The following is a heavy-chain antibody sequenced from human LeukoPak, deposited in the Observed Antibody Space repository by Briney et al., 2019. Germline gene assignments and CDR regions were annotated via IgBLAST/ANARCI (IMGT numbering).Heavy chain of an antibody. Sequence: GGSLRLSCAASGFTFSIYAMSWVRQAPGKGLEWVSTLSGIGASTYYADSVKGRFTISRDNSKNTVHLQMNSLRVEDTAVYYCAKVYIDAARVHFDYWGQGTRVTVSS. J-gene: IGHJ4*02. D-gene: IGHD5-18*01. CDR2: LSGIGAST. CDR3: AKVYIDAARVHFDY. V-gene: IGHV3-23*01. CDR1: GFTFSIYA.